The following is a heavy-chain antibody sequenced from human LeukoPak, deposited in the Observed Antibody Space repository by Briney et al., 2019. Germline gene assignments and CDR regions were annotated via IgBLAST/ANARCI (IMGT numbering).Heavy chain of an antibody. CDR1: GFTFSSNG. D-gene: IGHD6-6*01. CDR2: IRYDGNNE. CDR3: AKDWGSSSLYLVN. V-gene: IGHV3-30*02. Sequence: GGSLRLSCAAAGFTFSSNGMHWVRQAPGKGLEWVAFIRYDGNNEKYADSVKGRFTISRDNSKNTLSLQMNSLRAEDTAVYFCAKDWGSSSLYLVNWGQGTLVTVSS. J-gene: IGHJ4*02.